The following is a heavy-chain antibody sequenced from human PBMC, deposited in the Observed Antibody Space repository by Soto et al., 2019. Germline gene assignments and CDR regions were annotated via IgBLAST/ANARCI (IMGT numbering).Heavy chain of an antibody. V-gene: IGHV1-69*01. J-gene: IGHJ4*02. D-gene: IGHD6-19*01. CDR3: ATTTKIAVAGTGYVDY. CDR2: IIPIFGTA. CDR1: GGTFSSYA. Sequence: QVQLVQSGAEVKKPGSSVKVSCKASGGTFSSYAISWVRQAPGQGLEWMGGIIPIFGTANYAQKFQGRVTIPAEDSTSRAYMEPSSLRPEDTAVYYCATTTKIAVAGTGYVDYWGQGTLVTASS.